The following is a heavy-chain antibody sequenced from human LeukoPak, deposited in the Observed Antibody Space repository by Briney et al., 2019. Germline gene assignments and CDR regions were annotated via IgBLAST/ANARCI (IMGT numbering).Heavy chain of an antibody. CDR3: ARQYYDSSGYYPWYFDY. J-gene: IGHJ4*02. V-gene: IGHV4-39*01. D-gene: IGHD3-22*01. CDR2: VYYSGST. CDR1: GGSFSSTTYY. Sequence: SETLSLTCTVSGGSFSSTTYYWGWIRQPPGKGLEWIGSVYYSGSTYYNQSLKSRVSISVDTSKNQFSLKLTSVTAADTAVYYCARQYYDSSGYYPWYFDYWGQGTLVTVSS.